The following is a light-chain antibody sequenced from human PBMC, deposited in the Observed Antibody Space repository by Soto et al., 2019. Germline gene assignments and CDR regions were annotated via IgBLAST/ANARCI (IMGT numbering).Light chain of an antibody. J-gene: IGKJ2*03. CDR3: QQYNNWPHS. CDR1: QSVSSK. CDR2: GVS. Sequence: EIVMTQSPATLSVSPGERATLSCRASQSVSSKLAWFQQKPGQAPSLLIYGVSTRATGVPVRFSGSGSGTEFTLTVNGLQSEDFGVYYWQQYNNWPHSFGQGAKVDIX. V-gene: IGKV3-15*01.